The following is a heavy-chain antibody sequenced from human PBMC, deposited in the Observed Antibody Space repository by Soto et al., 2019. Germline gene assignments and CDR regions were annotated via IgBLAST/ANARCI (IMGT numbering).Heavy chain of an antibody. J-gene: IGHJ6*01. CDR3: ASWLKGTDIGNYYYGMDV. Sequence: QVQLVQSGAEVKKPGSSVKVSCKASGGAFSDYAFSWVRQAPGRGLEWLGGIMPIFRAPDYAQKFQGRVTITADEFTRTAYMEMNSLRSEDTAVYYCASWLKGTDIGNYYYGMDVW. CDR1: GGAFSDYA. V-gene: IGHV1-69*12. D-gene: IGHD2-21*02. CDR2: IMPIFRAP.